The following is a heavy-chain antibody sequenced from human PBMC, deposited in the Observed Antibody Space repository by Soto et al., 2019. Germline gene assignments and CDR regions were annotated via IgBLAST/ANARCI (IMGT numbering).Heavy chain of an antibody. Sequence: SETLSLTCTVSGGSISSGGYYWSWIRQHPGKGLEWIGYIYYSGSTYYNPSLKSRVTISVDTSKNQSSLKLSSVTAADTAVYYCARGHGYCSSTSCLPLFDYWGQGTLVTVSS. D-gene: IGHD2-2*03. CDR2: IYYSGST. CDR1: GGSISSGGYY. J-gene: IGHJ4*02. V-gene: IGHV4-31*03. CDR3: ARGHGYCSSTSCLPLFDY.